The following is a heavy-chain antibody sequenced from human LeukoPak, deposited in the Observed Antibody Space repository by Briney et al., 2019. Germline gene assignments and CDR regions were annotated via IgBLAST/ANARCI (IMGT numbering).Heavy chain of an antibody. CDR1: GGSISSYY. V-gene: IGHV4-59*01. CDR3: ARGDPYYYGSGTLVDYFDY. D-gene: IGHD3-10*01. Sequence: SETLSLSCTVSGGSISSYYWSWIRQPLGKGLEWMGYISYSGSTNYNPSRKSLVTISVDTSKNQFSLKLNSVTAADTAVYYCARGDPYYYGSGTLVDYFDYWGQGTLVTVSS. J-gene: IGHJ4*02. CDR2: ISYSGST.